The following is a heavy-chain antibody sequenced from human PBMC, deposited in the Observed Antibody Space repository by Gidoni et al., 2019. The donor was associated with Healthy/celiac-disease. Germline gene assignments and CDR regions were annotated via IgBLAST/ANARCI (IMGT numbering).Heavy chain of an antibody. CDR3: ARDWDYGYFDY. CDR1: AVSISSGGDY. D-gene: IGHD3-16*01. V-gene: IGHV4-31*03. J-gene: IGHJ4*02. Sequence: QVQLQESRPGLATPSQPLSPTCTVPAVSISSGGDYWSWIRQHPGKGLEWIGYIYYSGNTYYNPSLKSRITITVDASKNQCSLKLSSVTAADTAVYDCARDWDYGYFDYWGQGTLVTVSS. CDR2: IYYSGNT.